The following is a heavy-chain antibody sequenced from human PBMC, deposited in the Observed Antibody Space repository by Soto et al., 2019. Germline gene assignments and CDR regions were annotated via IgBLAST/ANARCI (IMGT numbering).Heavy chain of an antibody. CDR1: GFTFSSYE. J-gene: IGHJ4*02. CDR3: ARDLHYYDSSGYSY. D-gene: IGHD3-22*01. V-gene: IGHV3-48*03. Sequence: PGGSLRLSCAASGFTFSSYEMNWVRQAPGKGLEWVSYISSSGSTIYYADSVKGRFTISRDNAKNSLYLQMNSLRAEDTAVYYCARDLHYYDSSGYSYWGQGTLVTVSS. CDR2: ISSSGSTI.